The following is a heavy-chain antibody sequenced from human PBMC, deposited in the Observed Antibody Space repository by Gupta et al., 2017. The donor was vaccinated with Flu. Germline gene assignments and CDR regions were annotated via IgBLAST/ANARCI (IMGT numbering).Heavy chain of an antibody. V-gene: IGHV3-9*01. CDR3: VKDSLSSSWSLFDY. CDR2: ISWNSGSV. J-gene: IGHJ4*02. Sequence: DEHAMHWVRQAPGKGLEWVSGISWNSGSVGYADSVKGRFTISRDNAKKSLYLQMNSLRAEDTAFYYCVKDSLSSSWSLFDYWGQGTLVTVSS. CDR1: DEHA. D-gene: IGHD6-13*01.